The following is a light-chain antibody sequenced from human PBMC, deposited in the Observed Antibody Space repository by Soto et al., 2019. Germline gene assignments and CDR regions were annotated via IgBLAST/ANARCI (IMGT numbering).Light chain of an antibody. Sequence: SALTQPRSVSGSPGQSVTISCTGTSSNFVGDKYVAWYQHHPGKAPRLMIYDVSKRPSGVPDRFSGSKSGNTASLTISGLQAEDEADYYCCSYVGNYIYVFGTGTKVTV. CDR1: SSNFVGDKY. V-gene: IGLV2-11*01. CDR3: CSYVGNYIYV. J-gene: IGLJ1*01. CDR2: DVS.